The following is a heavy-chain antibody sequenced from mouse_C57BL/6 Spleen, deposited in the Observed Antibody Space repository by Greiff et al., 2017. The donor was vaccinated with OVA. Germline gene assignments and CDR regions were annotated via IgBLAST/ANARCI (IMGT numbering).Heavy chain of an antibody. D-gene: IGHD1-1*01. J-gene: IGHJ2*01. CDR1: GYTFTSYW. V-gene: IGHV1-64*01. Sequence: QVHVKQPGAELVKPGASVKLSCKASGYTFTSYWMHWVKQRPGQGLEWIGMIHPNSGSTNYNEKFKSKATLTVDKSSSTAYMQLSSLTSEDSAVYYGARSKNYGSSPYYFDYWGQGTTLTVSS. CDR2: IHPNSGST. CDR3: ARSKNYGSSPYYFDY.